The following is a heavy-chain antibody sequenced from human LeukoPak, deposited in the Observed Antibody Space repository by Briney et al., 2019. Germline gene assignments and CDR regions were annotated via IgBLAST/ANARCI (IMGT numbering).Heavy chain of an antibody. V-gene: IGHV4-34*01. CDR2: INHSGST. Sequence: SETLSLTCAVYGGSFSGYYWSWLRQPPGKGLQWIGEINHSGSTSYNPSLKSRVTISVDTSKNQFSLKLSSVTAADTAVYYCARHGRNVGHCSGNSCYRRALDIWGQGTMITVSS. D-gene: IGHD2-15*01. CDR3: ARHGRNVGHCSGNSCYRRALDI. J-gene: IGHJ3*02. CDR1: GGSFSGYY.